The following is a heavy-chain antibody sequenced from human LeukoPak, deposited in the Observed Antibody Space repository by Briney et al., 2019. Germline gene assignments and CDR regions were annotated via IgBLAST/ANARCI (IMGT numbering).Heavy chain of an antibody. V-gene: IGHV4-39*07. CDR1: GGSISSSSYY. D-gene: IGHD2-2*02. CDR2: IYYSGST. CDR3: ARSNLGYCSSTSCYTFDY. Sequence: SETLSLTCTVSGGSISSSSYYWGWIRQPPGKGRGWIGSIYYSGSTYYNPSLKSRVTISVGTSKNQFSLKLSSVTAADTAVYYCARSNLGYCSSTSCYTFDYWGQGTLVTVSS. J-gene: IGHJ4*02.